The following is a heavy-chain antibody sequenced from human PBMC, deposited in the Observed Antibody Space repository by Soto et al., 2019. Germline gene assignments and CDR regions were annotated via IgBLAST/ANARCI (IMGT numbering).Heavy chain of an antibody. D-gene: IGHD5-12*01. CDR1: GFIFNAYG. CDR3: EKDREVALEATMTYSLDS. V-gene: IGHV3-23*01. CDR2: ISGGSGKTT. J-gene: IGHJ5*01. Sequence: SLRLSCEISGFIFNAYGLNWVRQAPGKGLEWVSGISGGSGKTTSYADSVEGRFLISRDISKNTLYLQMNNLRVEDTAIYYCEKDREVALEATMTYSLDSWGQGTLVTVSS.